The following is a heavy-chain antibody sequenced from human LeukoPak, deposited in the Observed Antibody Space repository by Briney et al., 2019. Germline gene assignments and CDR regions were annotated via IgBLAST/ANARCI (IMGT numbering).Heavy chain of an antibody. V-gene: IGHV3-53*01. CDR1: GFTVSSNY. D-gene: IGHD2-21*01. J-gene: IGHJ3*02. Sequence: GGSLRLSCAASGFTVSSNYMSWVRQAPGKGLEWVSVIYSGGSTYYADSVKGRFTISRDNSKNTLYLQMNSLRAEDTAVYYCAREGVMRGGDTGAFDIWGQGTMVTVSS. CDR2: IYSGGST. CDR3: AREGVMRGGDTGAFDI.